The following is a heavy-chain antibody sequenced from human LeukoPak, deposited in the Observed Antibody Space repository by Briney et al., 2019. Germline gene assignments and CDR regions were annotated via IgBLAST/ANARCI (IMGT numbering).Heavy chain of an antibody. CDR2: ISYDGSNK. V-gene: IGHV3-30*18. D-gene: IGHD3-16*01. Sequence: PGGSLRLSCAASGFTFSSYGMHWVRQAPGKGLEWVAVISYDGSNKYYADSVKGRFTISRDNSKNTLYLQMNSLRAEDTAVYYCAKSGGGTTITTAHYWGQGTLVTVSS. CDR1: GFTFSSYG. J-gene: IGHJ4*02. CDR3: AKSGGGTTITTAHY.